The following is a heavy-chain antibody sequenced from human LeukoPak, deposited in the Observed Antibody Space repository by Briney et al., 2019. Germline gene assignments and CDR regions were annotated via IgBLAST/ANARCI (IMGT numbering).Heavy chain of an antibody. CDR2: ISNSGGSPI. CDR1: GFTFSDAW. Sequence: GGSLRLSCAASGFTFSDAWMSWVRQAPGKGLEWVSYISNSGGSPIYNADSVKGRFTISRDNAKNSLYLQMNSLRAEDTAVYYCARVRGSYAFDYWGQGTLVTVSS. J-gene: IGHJ4*02. D-gene: IGHD1-26*01. V-gene: IGHV3-11*01. CDR3: ARVRGSYAFDY.